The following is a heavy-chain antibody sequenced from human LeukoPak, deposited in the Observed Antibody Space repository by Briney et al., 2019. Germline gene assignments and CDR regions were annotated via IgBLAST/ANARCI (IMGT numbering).Heavy chain of an antibody. V-gene: IGHV3-7*01. CDR1: GFTFSSYW. J-gene: IGHJ6*03. Sequence: GGSLRLSCAASGFTFSSYWMSWVRQAPGKGREWVANIKQDGSEKYYVDSVKGRFTISRDNAKNSLYLQMNSLRAEDTAVYYCARDRRYFDWTRSYYYYYYMDVWGKGTTVTVSS. CDR2: IKQDGSEK. D-gene: IGHD3-9*01. CDR3: ARDRRYFDWTRSYYYYYYMDV.